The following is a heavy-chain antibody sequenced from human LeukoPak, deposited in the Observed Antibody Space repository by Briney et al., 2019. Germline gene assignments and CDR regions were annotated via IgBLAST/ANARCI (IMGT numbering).Heavy chain of an antibody. CDR2: IIPIFGTA. J-gene: IGHJ4*02. CDR1: GGTFSSYA. CDR3: ARDNPTKGIAVAYDY. D-gene: IGHD6-19*01. V-gene: IGHV1-69*06. Sequence: EASVKVSCKASGGTFSSYAISWVRQAPGQGLEWMGGIIPIFGTANYAQKFQGRVTITADKSTCTAYMELSSLRSEDTAVYYCARDNPTKGIAVAYDYWGQGTLVTVSS.